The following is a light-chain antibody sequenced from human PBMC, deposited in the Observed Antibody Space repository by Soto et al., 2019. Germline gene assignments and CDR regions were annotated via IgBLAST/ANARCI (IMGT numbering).Light chain of an antibody. V-gene: IGLV2-14*01. CDR3: NSQRSSGTRV. J-gene: IGLJ1*01. CDR1: SSDVGGYNH. CDR2: EVS. Sequence: QSALTQPASVSGSPGQSITISCTGTSSDVGGYNHVSWYQHHPGKAPKLMIYEVSNRPSGVSNRFSGSKSGYTASLTISGLQDEDDADYYCNSQRSSGTRVFGTGTKLTVL.